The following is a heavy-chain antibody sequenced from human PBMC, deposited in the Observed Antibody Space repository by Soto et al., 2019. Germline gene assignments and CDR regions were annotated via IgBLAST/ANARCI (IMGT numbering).Heavy chain of an antibody. V-gene: IGHV4-31*03. Sequence: QVQLQESGPGLVKPSQTLSLTCTVSGGSITSGGYYWSWIRQHPGKGLEWIGYIYYSGRTYYHPSLNSRVTIQVDMSKNPVSRKLSSVTAADTAVYYGARVGGINWFDPWGQGTLVTVSS. D-gene: IGHD1-20*01. CDR1: GGSITSGGYY. CDR2: IYYSGRT. CDR3: ARVGGINWFDP. J-gene: IGHJ5*02.